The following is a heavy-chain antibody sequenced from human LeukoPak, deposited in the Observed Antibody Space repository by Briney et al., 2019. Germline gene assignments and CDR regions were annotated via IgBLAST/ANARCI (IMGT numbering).Heavy chain of an antibody. J-gene: IGHJ1*01. CDR1: GFSFSASA. CDR3: ARVSHVGSMVRGPRPEYFQH. V-gene: IGHV3-73*01. Sequence: GGSLRLSCAASGFSFSASAMHWVRQAPGKGLEWVGLIKIKPKKYTTTYGESVKGRFTMSRDESQSTAHLQMNSLKPEDTAVYYCARVSHVGSMVRGPRPEYFQHWGQGTLVTVSS. D-gene: IGHD3-10*01. CDR2: IKIKPKKYTT.